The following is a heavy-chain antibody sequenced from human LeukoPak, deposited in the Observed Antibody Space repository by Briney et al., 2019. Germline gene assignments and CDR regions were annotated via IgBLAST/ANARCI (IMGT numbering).Heavy chain of an antibody. Sequence: SGGSLRLSCAASGFTFSSYAMSWVRQAPGKGLEWVSAISGSGGSTYYADSVKGRFTISRDNSKNTLYLQMNSLRAEDTAVYYCAKERYDSSGYQHFDYWGQGTLVTVSS. D-gene: IGHD3-22*01. CDR1: GFTFSSYA. CDR2: ISGSGGST. V-gene: IGHV3-23*01. J-gene: IGHJ4*02. CDR3: AKERYDSSGYQHFDY.